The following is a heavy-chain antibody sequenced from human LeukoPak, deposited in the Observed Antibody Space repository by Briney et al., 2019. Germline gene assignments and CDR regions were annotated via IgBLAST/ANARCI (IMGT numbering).Heavy chain of an antibody. CDR2: ISFDGNSQ. J-gene: IGHJ4*02. CDR3: ARGDTGTHSHFDY. D-gene: IGHD1-26*01. V-gene: IGHV3-30-3*01. CDR1: GFTFSRYA. Sequence: GKSLRLSCAASGFTFSRYAVHWVRQAPGKGLEWVAVISFDGNSQYYADSVKGRFIISRDNSKNTMYLRMNSLRDEDTAVYYCARGDTGTHSHFDYWGQGILVTVSS.